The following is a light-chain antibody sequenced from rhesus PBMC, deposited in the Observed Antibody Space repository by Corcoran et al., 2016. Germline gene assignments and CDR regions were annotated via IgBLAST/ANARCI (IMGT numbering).Light chain of an antibody. CDR1: QSGGSH. J-gene: IGKJ1*01. V-gene: IGKV3-24*04. Sequence: ETVVTQSPATLSLSPGERATLSCRASQSGGSHLAWYQQKPGQAPRLLLSGASSRASGIPDRFSGSGSGTAFTLPIFSLDPEDVGVYYCQQSSTISRTFGQGTKVEIK. CDR3: QQSSTISRT. CDR2: GAS.